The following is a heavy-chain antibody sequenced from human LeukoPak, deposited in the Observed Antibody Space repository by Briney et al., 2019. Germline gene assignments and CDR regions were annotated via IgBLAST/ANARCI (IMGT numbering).Heavy chain of an antibody. CDR3: GASRQYVGAFDI. CDR2: ISSSSNTI. CDR1: GFTFSSYE. V-gene: IGHV3-48*03. Sequence: GGSLRLSCAASGFTFSSYELYWVRQAPGKGLEWISYISSSSNTIKYADSVRGRFTISRDDARESLYLQMNSLRAEDTAIYYCGASRQYVGAFDIRGQGTLVTVSS. J-gene: IGHJ3*02. D-gene: IGHD3-16*01.